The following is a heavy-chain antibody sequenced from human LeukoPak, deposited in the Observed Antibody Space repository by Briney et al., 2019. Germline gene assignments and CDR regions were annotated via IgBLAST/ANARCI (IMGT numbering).Heavy chain of an antibody. V-gene: IGHV4-39*07. D-gene: IGHD5-24*01. CDR2: IHYGGTT. CDR3: ARDMGLQFSEVPAPAY. Sequence: SETLSLTCTVSGGSIGSGYYWAWIRQPPGKGLEWIGSIHYGGTTHYNPSLKSRVTISVDTSKNQFSLKLSSVTAADTAVYYCARDMGLQFSEVPAPAYWGQGTLVTVSS. J-gene: IGHJ4*02. CDR1: GGSIGSGYY.